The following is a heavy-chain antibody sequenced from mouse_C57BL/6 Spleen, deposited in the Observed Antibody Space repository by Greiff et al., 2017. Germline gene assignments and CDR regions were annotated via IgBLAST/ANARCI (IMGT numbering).Heavy chain of an antibody. J-gene: IGHJ4*01. CDR2: IYPGDGDT. V-gene: IGHV1-82*01. Sequence: VQLQQSGPELVKPGASVKISCKASGYAFSSSWMNWVKQRPGKGLEWIGRIYPGDGDTNYNGKVKGKATLTANKSSSTAYMQLRSLTSEYSAIYFCSRGDYGMDYAIDDWGQGTSVTVSS. CDR1: GYAFSSSW. D-gene: IGHD1-1*01. CDR3: SRGDYGMDYAIDD.